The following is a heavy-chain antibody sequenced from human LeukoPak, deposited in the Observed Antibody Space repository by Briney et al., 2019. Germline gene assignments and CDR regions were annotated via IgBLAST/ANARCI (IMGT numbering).Heavy chain of an antibody. V-gene: IGHV1-18*01. CDR1: GYTFNNYG. CDR3: AKDWHILTGRNCFDP. CDR2: VTSYNGDT. D-gene: IGHD3-9*01. J-gene: IGHJ5*02. Sequence: ASVRVSCKASGYTFNNYGISWVRQAPGQGLEWMGWVTSYNGDTNYAQKFHGRVTMTTDTSTSTAYMELRSLRFDDTAIYYCAKDWHILTGRNCFDPWGQGTLVTVSS.